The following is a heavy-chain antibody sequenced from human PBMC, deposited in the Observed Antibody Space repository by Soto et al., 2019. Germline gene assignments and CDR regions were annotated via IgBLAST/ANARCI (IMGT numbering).Heavy chain of an antibody. D-gene: IGHD1-26*01. CDR3: ARGGVRVGAGF. CDR2: INHSGST. Sequence: PSQTLSLTCALYGGSFSGYYWSWIRQPPGKGLEWIGEINHSGSTNYNPSLKSRVTISVDTSKNQFSLKLSSVTAANTAVYYCARGGVRVGAGFWGQRTLVT. CDR1: GGSFSGYY. J-gene: IGHJ4*02. V-gene: IGHV4-34*01.